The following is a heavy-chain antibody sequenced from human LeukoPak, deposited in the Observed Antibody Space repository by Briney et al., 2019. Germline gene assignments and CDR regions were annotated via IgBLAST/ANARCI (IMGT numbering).Heavy chain of an antibody. D-gene: IGHD5-18*01. CDR3: AKDGNGGIQLWSQEDPYYFDY. CDR2: ISWDGGST. J-gene: IGHJ4*02. V-gene: IGHV3-43*01. Sequence: GGSLRLSCAASGFTFDDYTMHWVRQAPGKGLEWVSLISWDGGSTYYADSVKGRFTISRDNSKNSLYLQMNSLRTEDTALYYCAKDGNGGIQLWSQEDPYYFDYWGQGTLVTVSS. CDR1: GFTFDDYT.